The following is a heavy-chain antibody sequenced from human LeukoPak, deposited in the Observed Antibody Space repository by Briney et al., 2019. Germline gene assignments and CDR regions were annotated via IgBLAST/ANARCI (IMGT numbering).Heavy chain of an antibody. D-gene: IGHD3-22*01. CDR1: AFTFSDYY. CDR3: ARDFHYDSSGYYGY. J-gene: IGHJ4*02. CDR2: ISSSGSTI. Sequence: PGGSLRLSCAASAFTFSDYYMTWIRQAPGKGLEWVSYISSSGSTIYYADSVKGRFTISRDNAKNSLYLQMNSLRAEDTAVYYCARDFHYDSSGYYGYWGQGTLVTVSS. V-gene: IGHV3-11*01.